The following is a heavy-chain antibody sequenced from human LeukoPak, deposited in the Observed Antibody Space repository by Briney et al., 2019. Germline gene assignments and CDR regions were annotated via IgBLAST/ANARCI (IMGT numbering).Heavy chain of an antibody. D-gene: IGHD6-19*01. J-gene: IGHJ4*02. Sequence: GGSLRLSCAASGFTFSSYGMSWVRRAPGKGLEWVSAISGSGASTYYADSVKGRFTISRDNSKNTLYLQMNSLRAEDTAVYYCAKAIAVAGTGAFDYWGQGTLVTVSS. CDR2: ISGSGAST. CDR3: AKAIAVAGTGAFDY. CDR1: GFTFSSYG. V-gene: IGHV3-23*01.